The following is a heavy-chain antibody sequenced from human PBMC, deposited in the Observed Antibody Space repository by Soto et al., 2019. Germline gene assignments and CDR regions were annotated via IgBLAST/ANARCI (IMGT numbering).Heavy chain of an antibody. CDR3: ARDGALAVERLDY. D-gene: IGHD6-19*01. Sequence: GGSLRLSCAASGFTFNTHAMSWVRQAPGKGLEWVSVVTGSGGNTYYADSVKGRFTISRDNSKDTLYLQMSSLRVEDTAVYYCARDGALAVERLDYWGQGTLVTVSS. CDR2: VTGSGGNT. CDR1: GFTFNTHA. J-gene: IGHJ4*02. V-gene: IGHV3-23*01.